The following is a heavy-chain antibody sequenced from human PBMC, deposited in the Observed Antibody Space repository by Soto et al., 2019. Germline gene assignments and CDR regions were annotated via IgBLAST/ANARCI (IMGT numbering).Heavy chain of an antibody. CDR3: ARERSAAGTGWFDP. CDR1: GYTFTSYD. CDR2: MNPNSGNT. J-gene: IGHJ5*02. D-gene: IGHD6-13*01. Sequence: QVQLVQSGAEVKKPGASVKVSCKASGYTFTSYDINWVRQATGQGLEWMGWMNPNSGNTGYAQKFQGRVTMTRNTPISTAYMELGSLRSENTAVDYCARERSAAGTGWFDPWGQGNLVTVSS. V-gene: IGHV1-8*01.